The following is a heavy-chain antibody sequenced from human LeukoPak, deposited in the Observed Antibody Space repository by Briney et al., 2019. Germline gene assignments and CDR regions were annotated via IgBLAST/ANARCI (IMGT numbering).Heavy chain of an antibody. Sequence: SETLSLTCTVSGGSISSYYWSWIRQPPGKGPEWIGYIYYSGSTSYNPSLESRVTISVDTSKNQFSLKLSSVTAADTAVYYCARGSLWVNFDYWGQGTLVTVSS. CDR1: GGSISSYY. V-gene: IGHV4-59*01. D-gene: IGHD3-10*01. J-gene: IGHJ4*02. CDR2: IYYSGST. CDR3: ARGSLWVNFDY.